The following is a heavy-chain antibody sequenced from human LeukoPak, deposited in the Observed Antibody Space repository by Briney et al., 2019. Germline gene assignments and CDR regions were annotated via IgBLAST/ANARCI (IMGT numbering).Heavy chain of an antibody. CDR1: GFTFSNYA. V-gene: IGHV3-30*04. D-gene: IGHD2-15*01. CDR2: ISYDAKYK. Sequence: GGSLRLACAASGFTFSNYAMHWVRQAPGKGLGWVAVISYDAKYKYYADSLKGRFTISRDNSNNTLYLQMNSLGSEDTAVYYCARGRVVPATRLDYWGRGTLVTVSS. CDR3: ARGRVVPATRLDY. J-gene: IGHJ4*02.